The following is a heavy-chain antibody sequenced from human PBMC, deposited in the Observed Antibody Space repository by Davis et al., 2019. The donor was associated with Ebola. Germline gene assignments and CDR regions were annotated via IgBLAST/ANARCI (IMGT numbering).Heavy chain of an antibody. CDR2: IYYSGST. D-gene: IGHD3-3*01. V-gene: IGHV4-38-2*02. J-gene: IGHJ4*02. CDR3: AREDFWSGYYTGDY. Sequence: MPSETLSLTCTVSGGYISGYYWSWIRQPPGKGLEWIGSIYYSGSTYYNPSLKSRVTISVDTSKNQFSLKLSSVTAADTAVYYCAREDFWSGYYTGDYWGQGTLVAVSS. CDR1: GGYISGYY.